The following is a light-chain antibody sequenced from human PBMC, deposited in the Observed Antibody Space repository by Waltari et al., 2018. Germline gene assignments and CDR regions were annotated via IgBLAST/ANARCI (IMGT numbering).Light chain of an antibody. V-gene: IGKV3-15*01. Sequence: EIVMTQSPATLSVSPGERATLSCRASQSVSSKLAWYQQRPGQAPRLLISGASTRATGIPARFTGSGSGTEFTLTISSLQSEDFAVYFCQHYNNVPLTFGGGTKVEI. CDR3: QHYNNVPLT. CDR1: QSVSSK. CDR2: GAS. J-gene: IGKJ4*01.